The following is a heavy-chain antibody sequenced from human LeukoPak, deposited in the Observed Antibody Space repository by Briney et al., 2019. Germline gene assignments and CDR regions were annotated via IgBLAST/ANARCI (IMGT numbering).Heavy chain of an antibody. CDR2: IYSGGST. V-gene: IGHV3-66*01. Sequence: QPGGSLRLSCAASGFTVSSNYMSWVRQAPGKGLEWVSVIYSGGSTYYADSVKGRFTISRDNSKNTLYLQMNSLRAEDTAVYYCARGIDYGDRNDAFDIWGQGTMVTVSS. CDR1: GFTVSSNY. CDR3: ARGIDYGDRNDAFDI. D-gene: IGHD4-17*01. J-gene: IGHJ3*02.